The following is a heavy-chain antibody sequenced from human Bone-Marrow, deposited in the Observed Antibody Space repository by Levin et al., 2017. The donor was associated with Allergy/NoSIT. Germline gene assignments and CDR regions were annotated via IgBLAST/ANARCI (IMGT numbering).Heavy chain of an antibody. Sequence: GESLKISCAASGFTFSSYGIHWVRQAPGKGLEWVAVISFDGSNTFYLDSVKGRFAISRDNSKNTVFLEMNSLRAEDTALYYCAKATPYNYIWGTTRYTDTFDVWGQGTMVTVSS. CDR1: GFTFSSYG. CDR3: AKATPYNYIWGTTRYTDTFDV. V-gene: IGHV3-30*18. D-gene: IGHD3-16*02. J-gene: IGHJ3*01. CDR2: ISFDGSNT.